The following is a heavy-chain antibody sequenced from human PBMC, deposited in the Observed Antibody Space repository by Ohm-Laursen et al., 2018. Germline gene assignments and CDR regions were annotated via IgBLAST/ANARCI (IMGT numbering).Heavy chain of an antibody. J-gene: IGHJ3*02. CDR2: IYSGGST. D-gene: IGHD2-21*01. Sequence: GSLRLSCAASGFTVSSNYMSWVRQAPGKGLEWVSVIYSGGSTYYADSVKGRFTISKDNSKNTLYLQMNRLRAEDTAVYYCVWTSHIWGQGTMVTVSS. CDR1: GFTVSSNY. CDR3: VWTSHI. V-gene: IGHV3-53*01.